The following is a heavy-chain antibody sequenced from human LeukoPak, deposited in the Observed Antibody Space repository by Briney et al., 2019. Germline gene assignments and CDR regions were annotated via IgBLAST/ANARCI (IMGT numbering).Heavy chain of an antibody. J-gene: IGHJ6*03. CDR1: GGSISSGSYY. CDR3: AREGSSGWYIPSYYYYMDV. V-gene: IGHV4-61*02. D-gene: IGHD6-19*01. CDR2: IYTSGST. Sequence: SQTLSLTCTVSGGSISSGSYYWSWIRQPAGKGLEWIGRIYTSGSTNYNPSLKSRVTISVDTSKNQFSLKLSSVIAADTAVYYCAREGSSGWYIPSYYYYMDVWGKGTTVTISS.